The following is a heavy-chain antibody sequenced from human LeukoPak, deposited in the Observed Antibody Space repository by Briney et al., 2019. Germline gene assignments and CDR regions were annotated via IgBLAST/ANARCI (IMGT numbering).Heavy chain of an antibody. V-gene: IGHV3-23*01. D-gene: IGHD5-12*01. CDR2: ISGSGGST. J-gene: IGHJ4*02. Sequence: PGGSLRLSCAAYGFTFSIYAMSWVRQAPGKGLEWVSAISGSGGSTYYADSVKGRFTISRDNSKNTLYLQMNSLRAEDTAVYYCAASLRYSGYDRVDYWGQGTLVTVSS. CDR1: GFTFSIYA. CDR3: AASLRYSGYDRVDY.